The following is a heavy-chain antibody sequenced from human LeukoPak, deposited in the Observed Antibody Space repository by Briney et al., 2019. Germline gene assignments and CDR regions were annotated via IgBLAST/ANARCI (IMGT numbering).Heavy chain of an antibody. J-gene: IGHJ5*02. Sequence: GASVKVSCKASGGTFTFGTAGVTWVRQASGQRLEWLGGIIPLFDSPHYAPNFQGRLTITADRFSGVAYMDLSSLSFEDTAVYYCARDPLGYCSSTSCYGYNWFDPWGQGTLVTVSS. CDR1: GGTFTFGTAG. V-gene: IGHV1-69*06. CDR2: IIPLFDSP. CDR3: ARDPLGYCSSTSCYGYNWFDP. D-gene: IGHD2-2*01.